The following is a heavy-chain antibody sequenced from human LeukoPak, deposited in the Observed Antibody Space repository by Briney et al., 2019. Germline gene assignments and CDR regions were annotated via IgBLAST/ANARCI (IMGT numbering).Heavy chain of an antibody. J-gene: IGHJ6*03. Sequence: PGGSLRLSCAASGFTFSSYAMHWVRQAPGKGLEWVAVISYDGSNKYYADSVKGRFTISRDNSKNTLYLQMNSLRAEDTAVYYCARDGVPAAIYYYYYMDVWGKGTTVTVSS. CDR1: GFTFSSYA. CDR2: ISYDGSNK. CDR3: ARDGVPAAIYYYYYMDV. V-gene: IGHV3-30*04. D-gene: IGHD2-2*01.